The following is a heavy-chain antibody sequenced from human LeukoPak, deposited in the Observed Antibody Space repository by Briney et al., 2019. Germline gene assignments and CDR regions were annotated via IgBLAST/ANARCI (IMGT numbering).Heavy chain of an antibody. Sequence: SETLSLTCAVYGGSFSGYYWSWIRQPPGKGLEWIGEINHSGSTDYNPSLKSRVTISVDTSKNQFSLKLSSVTAADTAVYYCARGPYYYGSGSWVFDYWGQGTLVTVSS. V-gene: IGHV4-34*01. CDR1: GGSFSGYY. CDR2: INHSGST. D-gene: IGHD3-10*01. CDR3: ARGPYYYGSGSWVFDY. J-gene: IGHJ4*02.